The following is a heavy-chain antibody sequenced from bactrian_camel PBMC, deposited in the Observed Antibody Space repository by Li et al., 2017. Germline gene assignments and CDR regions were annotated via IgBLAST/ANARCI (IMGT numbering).Heavy chain of an antibody. D-gene: IGHD5*01. J-gene: IGHJ6*01. Sequence: HVQLVESGGGSVQAGGSLRLSCAASGYAAYSVYCRAWFRQATGKEREVVARIYTDGRRDYADSVQGRFAISRVDANNTLYLQMDNLKPEDTAMYYYTSGPEVSGCSGYWGQGTQVTVS. CDR2: IYTDGRR. V-gene: IGHV3S53*01. CDR3: TSGPEVSGCSGY. CDR1: GYAAYSVYC.